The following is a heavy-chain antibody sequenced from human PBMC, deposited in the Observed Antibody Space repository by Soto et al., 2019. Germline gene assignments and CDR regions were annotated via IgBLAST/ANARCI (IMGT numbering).Heavy chain of an antibody. Sequence: GGSLRLSCAASGFTFSSYAMSWVRQAPGKGLEWVSAISGSGGSTYYADSVKGRFTISRDNSKNTLYLQMNSLRAEDTAVYYCARYCSYYDILTGRSDALDIWGQGTMVTVSS. CDR1: GFTFSSYA. CDR3: ARYCSYYDILTGRSDALDI. J-gene: IGHJ3*02. D-gene: IGHD3-9*01. V-gene: IGHV3-23*01. CDR2: ISGSGGST.